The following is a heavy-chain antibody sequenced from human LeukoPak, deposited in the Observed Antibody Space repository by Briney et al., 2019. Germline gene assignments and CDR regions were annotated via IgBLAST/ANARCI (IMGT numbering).Heavy chain of an antibody. J-gene: IGHJ4*02. CDR3: ARLQHYYGSASDIDY. CDR2: INHRGST. CDR1: GGCFSGYY. V-gene: IGHV4-34*01. D-gene: IGHD3-10*01. Sequence: SETLSLTCAVYGGCFSGYYWSWIRQPPGRGLEWIGEINHRGSTTHNPPLKSRVTISVHTSQNPFSLKLSSVTAAHTAVYYCARLQHYYGSASDIDYWGQGTLVTVSS.